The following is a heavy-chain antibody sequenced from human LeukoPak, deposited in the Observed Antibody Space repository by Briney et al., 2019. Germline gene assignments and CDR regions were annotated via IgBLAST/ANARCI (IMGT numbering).Heavy chain of an antibody. CDR2: IFTSGST. V-gene: IGHV4-4*07. Sequence: SETLSLTCTVSGASLSNHYWSWIRQPAGKGLEWIGRIFTSGSTNYNPPLTSRVTMSADKSKNQFSLKLSSVTAADTAVFYCARDWGSGNGFDIWGQGTMVTVSS. CDR1: GASLSNHY. D-gene: IGHD7-27*01. CDR3: ARDWGSGNGFDI. J-gene: IGHJ3*02.